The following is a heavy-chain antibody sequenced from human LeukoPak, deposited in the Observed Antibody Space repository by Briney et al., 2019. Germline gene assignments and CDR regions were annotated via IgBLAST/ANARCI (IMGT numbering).Heavy chain of an antibody. CDR2: LYTNDNT. CDR1: GGSITSGRYY. D-gene: IGHD2-21*02. Sequence: PSQTLSLTCSVSGGSITSGRYYWTWIRQPAGKGLEWIGRLYTNDNTNYDPSLESRVSISVDTSKSQFYLQLTSVTAADTAVYFCARGVVTDDYYMDVWGKGVTVIVSS. CDR3: ARGVVTDDYYMDV. V-gene: IGHV4-61*02. J-gene: IGHJ6*03.